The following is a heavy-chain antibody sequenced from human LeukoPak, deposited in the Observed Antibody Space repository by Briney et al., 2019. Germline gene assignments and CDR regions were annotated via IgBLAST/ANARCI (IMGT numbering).Heavy chain of an antibody. CDR2: ISSIIYI. J-gene: IGHJ4*02. V-gene: IGHV3-21*01. CDR1: GFTFSSYS. CDR3: ARDRTSMSY. D-gene: IGHD5/OR15-5a*01. Sequence: PGGSLRLSCAASGFTFSSYSMNCVRQAPGKGLEWVSSISSIIYIYYADSVKGRVTISRDNAKNSLYLQMKSLRAEDTAVYYCARDRTSMSYWGQGPLVTVSS.